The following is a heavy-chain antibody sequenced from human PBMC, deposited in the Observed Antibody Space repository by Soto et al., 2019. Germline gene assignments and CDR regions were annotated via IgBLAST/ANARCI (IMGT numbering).Heavy chain of an antibody. CDR3: ARAVISFYAFDI. J-gene: IGHJ3*02. CDR2: ISSSSSYI. Sequence: GGSLRLSCAASGFTFSSYSMNWVRQAPRKGLEWVSSISSSSSYIYYADSVKGRFTISRDNAKNSLYLQMNSLRAEDTAVYYCARAVISFYAFDIWGQGTMVTVSS. V-gene: IGHV3-21*01. CDR1: GFTFSSYS. D-gene: IGHD3-16*01.